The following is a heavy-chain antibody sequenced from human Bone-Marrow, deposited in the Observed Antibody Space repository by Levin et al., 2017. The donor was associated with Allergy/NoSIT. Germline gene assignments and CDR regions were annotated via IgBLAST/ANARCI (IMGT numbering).Heavy chain of an antibody. Sequence: KISCKASGGTFSSYAISWVRQAPGQGLEWMGGIIPIFGTANYAQKFQGRVTITADESTSTAYMELSSLRSEDTAVYYCARGSSSWYPPAQFDYWGQGTLVTVSS. D-gene: IGHD6-13*01. J-gene: IGHJ4*02. CDR3: ARGSSSWYPPAQFDY. V-gene: IGHV1-69*01. CDR1: GGTFSSYA. CDR2: IIPIFGTA.